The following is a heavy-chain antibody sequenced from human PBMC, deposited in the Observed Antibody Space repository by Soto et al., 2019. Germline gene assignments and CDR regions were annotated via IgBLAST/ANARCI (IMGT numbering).Heavy chain of an antibody. CDR1: GGSFSGYY. Sequence: SETLSLTCAVYGGSFSGYYWSWIRQPPGKGLEWIGEINHSGSTNYNPSLKSRVTISVDTSKNQFSLKLSSVTAADTAVYYCARGRGRPHTYYYYYMDVWGKGTTVTVSS. CDR2: INHSGST. CDR3: ARGRGRPHTYYYYYMDV. V-gene: IGHV4-34*01. J-gene: IGHJ6*03. D-gene: IGHD1-26*01.